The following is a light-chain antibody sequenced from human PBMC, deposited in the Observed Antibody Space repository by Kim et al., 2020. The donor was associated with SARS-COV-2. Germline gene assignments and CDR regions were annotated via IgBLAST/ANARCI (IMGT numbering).Light chain of an antibody. CDR3: QAWDSSTVV. CDR1: KLGDKY. J-gene: IGLJ2*01. V-gene: IGLV3-1*01. Sequence: VCPGQPASITCSGDKLGDKYACWYKQRPGQSPVLVIYRGSKRPSGIPERFSGSNSGSTATLTISGTQAMDEADYYCQAWDSSTVVFGGGTQLTVL. CDR2: RGS.